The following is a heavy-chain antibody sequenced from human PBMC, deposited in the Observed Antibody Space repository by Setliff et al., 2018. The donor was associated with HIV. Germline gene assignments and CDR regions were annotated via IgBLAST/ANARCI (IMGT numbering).Heavy chain of an antibody. CDR3: ARDGVCSGGSCYPAGLLDY. Sequence: ASVKVSCKASGYTFTSYDINWVRQATEQGLEWMGWMNPNSGNTGYAQKFQGRVTMTRTTSISTAYMELRSLRSDDTAVYYCARDGVCSGGSCYPAGLLDYWGQGTLVTVSS. J-gene: IGHJ4*02. V-gene: IGHV1-8*01. CDR1: GYTFTSYD. D-gene: IGHD2-15*01. CDR2: MNPNSGNT.